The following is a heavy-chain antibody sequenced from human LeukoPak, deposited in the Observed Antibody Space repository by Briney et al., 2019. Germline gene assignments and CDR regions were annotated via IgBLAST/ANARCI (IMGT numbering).Heavy chain of an antibody. Sequence: GGSLRLSCAASGFIFSNYAMSWVRQAPGKGPEWVSCISYTGVSTFYADSVKGRFTISRDNSKNTMFLQMNSLRAEDTAIYYRAKSEGGRCLLPSDFWGQGTLVTVSS. CDR2: ISYTGVST. J-gene: IGHJ4*02. V-gene: IGHV3-23*01. CDR1: GFIFSNYA. CDR3: AKSEGGRCLLPSDF. D-gene: IGHD2-15*01.